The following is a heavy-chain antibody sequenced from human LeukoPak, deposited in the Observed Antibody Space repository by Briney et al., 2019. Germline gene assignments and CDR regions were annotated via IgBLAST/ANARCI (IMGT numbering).Heavy chain of an antibody. CDR2: IIPIFGTA. Sequence: GASVKVSCKASGGTFSSYAISWVRQAPGQGLEWMGGIIPIFGTANYARKFQGRVTITTDESTSTAYMELSSLRSEDTAVYYCARGGHRYYDILTGYFFHSYFDYWGQGTLVTVSS. CDR1: GGTFSSYA. D-gene: IGHD3-9*01. V-gene: IGHV1-69*05. J-gene: IGHJ4*02. CDR3: ARGGHRYYDILTGYFFHSYFDY.